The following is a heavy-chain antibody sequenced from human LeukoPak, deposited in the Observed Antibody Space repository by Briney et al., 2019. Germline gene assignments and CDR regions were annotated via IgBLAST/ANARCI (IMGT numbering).Heavy chain of an antibody. CDR1: GFTFSSYA. CDR3: AKDPQYYYGSGSYRI. Sequence: PGGSLRLSCAASGFTFSSYAMSWVRQAPGKGLEWVAFIRYDGSNKYYADSVKGRFTISRDNSKNTLYLQMNSLRAEDTAVYYCAKDPQYYYGSGSYRIWGQGTLVTVSS. V-gene: IGHV3-30*02. CDR2: IRYDGSNK. D-gene: IGHD3-10*01. J-gene: IGHJ4*02.